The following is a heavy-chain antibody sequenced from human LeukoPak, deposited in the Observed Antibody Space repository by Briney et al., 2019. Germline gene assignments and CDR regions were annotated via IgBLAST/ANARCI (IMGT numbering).Heavy chain of an antibody. D-gene: IGHD3-10*01. CDR1: GGSISSGGYY. J-gene: IGHJ4*02. Sequence: SQTLSLTCTVSGGSISSGGYYWSWIRQHPGKGLEWIGYIYYSGSTYYNPSLKSRVTISVDTSENQFSLKLSSVTAADTAVYYCARVNYGSATKEDYWGQGTLVTVSS. CDR3: ARVNYGSATKEDY. V-gene: IGHV4-31*03. CDR2: IYYSGST.